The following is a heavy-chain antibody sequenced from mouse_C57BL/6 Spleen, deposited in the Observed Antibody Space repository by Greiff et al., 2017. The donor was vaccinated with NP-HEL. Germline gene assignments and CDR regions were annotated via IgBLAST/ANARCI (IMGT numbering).Heavy chain of an antibody. CDR3: AGGYGSSPYAMDY. Sequence: QVQLQQSGAELAKPGASVKLSCKASGYTFTSYWMHWVKQRPGQGLEWIGYINPSSGYTKYNQKFKDKATLTADKSSSTAYMQLSSLTYEDSAVYYCAGGYGSSPYAMDYWGQGTSVTVSS. D-gene: IGHD1-1*01. CDR1: GYTFTSYW. CDR2: INPSSGYT. J-gene: IGHJ4*01. V-gene: IGHV1-7*01.